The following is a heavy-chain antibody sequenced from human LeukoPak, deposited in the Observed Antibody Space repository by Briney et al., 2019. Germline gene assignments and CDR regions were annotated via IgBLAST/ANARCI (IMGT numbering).Heavy chain of an antibody. CDR1: GFTFSSYS. CDR2: STGSSSSI. D-gene: IGHD3-22*01. J-gene: IGHJ4*02. Sequence: GGSLRLSCAASGFTFSSYSMNWVRQAPGKGLEWISYSTGSSSSIYYADSVTGRFTISRDNAKNSLYLQMNSLRAEDTAVYYCARQGGDYYDSSGPPSLFDYWGQGTLVTVSS. V-gene: IGHV3-48*04. CDR3: ARQGGDYYDSSGPPSLFDY.